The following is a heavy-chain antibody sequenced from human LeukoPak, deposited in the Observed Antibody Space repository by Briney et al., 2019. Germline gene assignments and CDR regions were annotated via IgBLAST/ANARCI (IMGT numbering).Heavy chain of an antibody. V-gene: IGHV1-69*13. D-gene: IGHD6-6*01. CDR3: AREYSSSSHPSDY. CDR1: GGTFSSYA. Sequence: SVKVSCKASGGTFSSYAISWVRQAPGQGLEWMGGIIPIFGTANYAQKFQGRVTITADESTSTAYMELSSLGSEDTAVYYCAREYSSSSHPSDYWGQGTLVTVSS. J-gene: IGHJ4*02. CDR2: IIPIFGTA.